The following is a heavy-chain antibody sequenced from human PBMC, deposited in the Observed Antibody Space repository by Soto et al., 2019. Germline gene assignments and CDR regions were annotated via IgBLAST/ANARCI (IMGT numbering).Heavy chain of an antibody. V-gene: IGHV3-48*01. D-gene: IGHD2-15*01. CDR3: ARRYCSGGSCYSYSPFDY. Sequence: SGGSLRLSCAASGFTFSSYSMNWVRQAPGKGLEWVSYISSSSSTIYYADSVKGRFTISRDNAKNSLYLQMNSLRAEDTALYYCARRYCSGGSCYSYSPFDYWGQGTLVTVSS. CDR2: ISSSSSTI. J-gene: IGHJ4*02. CDR1: GFTFSSYS.